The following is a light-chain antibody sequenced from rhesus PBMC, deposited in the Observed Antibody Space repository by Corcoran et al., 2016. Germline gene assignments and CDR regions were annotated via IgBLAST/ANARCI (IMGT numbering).Light chain of an antibody. CDR1: QGISDY. J-gene: IGKJ3*01. CDR2: AAS. Sequence: DIQMTQSPSSLSASVGDRVTITCRASQGISDYLSWYQQKPGKAPKRLIYAASSLESGVPSRFSCSGAGTDFTLTISSLQPEDFAAYYCLQGYSTPFTFGPGTKLDIK. CDR3: LQGYSTPFT. V-gene: IGKV1-36*02.